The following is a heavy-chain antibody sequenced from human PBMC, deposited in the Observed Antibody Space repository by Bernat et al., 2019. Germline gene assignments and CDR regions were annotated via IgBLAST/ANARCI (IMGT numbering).Heavy chain of an antibody. CDR1: GFTFSSYW. J-gene: IGHJ2*01. Sequence: EVQLVESGGGLVQPGGSLRLSCAASGFTFSSYWMHWVRQAPGKGLVWVSHINSDGSSPSYADSVRGRFTISRDNAKNTLYLLMNSLRAEDTAVYYCAKITSAGTAWYFDLWGRGTLVTVSS. CDR2: INSDGSSP. D-gene: IGHD6-13*01. V-gene: IGHV3-74*01. CDR3: AKITSAGTAWYFDL.